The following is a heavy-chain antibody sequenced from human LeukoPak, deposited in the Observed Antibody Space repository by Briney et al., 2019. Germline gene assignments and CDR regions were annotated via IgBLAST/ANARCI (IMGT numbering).Heavy chain of an antibody. CDR2: ISGSDGST. D-gene: IGHD2-2*01. V-gene: IGHV3-23*01. CDR1: GFTFSSYA. CDR3: ARIGSTSWGAEFDY. Sequence: GGSLRLSCAASGFTFSSYAMSWVRQAPGKGLEWVSVISGSDGSTYYADSVKGRFTISRDNSKSTLYLQMNSLRAEDTAVYYCARIGSTSWGAEFDYWGQGTLVTVSS. J-gene: IGHJ4*02.